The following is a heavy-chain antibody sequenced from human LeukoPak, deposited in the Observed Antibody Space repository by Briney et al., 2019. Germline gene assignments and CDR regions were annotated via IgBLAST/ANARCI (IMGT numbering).Heavy chain of an antibody. D-gene: IGHD3-3*01. CDR3: ARNGLRFPRGGFQH. Sequence: PSETLSLTCAVYGGSFSGYYWSWIRQPPGKGLGWIGEINHSRSTNYNPCLKRRVSISVDTSKNQFSLKLSSVPAADTAVYYCARNGLRFPRGGFQHWGQGTLVTVSS. CDR2: INHSRST. CDR1: GGSFSGYY. V-gene: IGHV4-34*01. J-gene: IGHJ1*01.